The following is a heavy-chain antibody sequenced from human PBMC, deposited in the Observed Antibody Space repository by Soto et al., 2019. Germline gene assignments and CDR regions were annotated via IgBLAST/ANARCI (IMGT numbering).Heavy chain of an antibody. CDR3: ARLGGYYQAFDQ. CDR1: GGSMSSYY. Sequence: PSETLSLTCIVSGGSMSSYYWGWFRQPPGKGLEWIGYIYYTGTTTYHPSLKSRVTISIDTSRNQLSLKLNSVTAADTAVYYCARLGGYYQAFDQWGQGSLVTVS. CDR2: IYYTGTT. J-gene: IGHJ4*02. D-gene: IGHD2-21*02. V-gene: IGHV4-59*08.